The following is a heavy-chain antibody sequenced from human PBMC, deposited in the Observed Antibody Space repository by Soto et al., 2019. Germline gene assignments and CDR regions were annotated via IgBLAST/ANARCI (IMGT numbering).Heavy chain of an antibody. Sequence: QVQLVQSGAEVKKPGSSVKVSCKASGGTFSSYTISWVRQAPGQGLEWMGRIIPILGIANYAQKFQGRVTITADKSTSTAYMELSSLRSEDTAVYYCAREGAYYGSGSYGYFDYRGQGTLVTVSS. CDR1: GGTFSSYT. D-gene: IGHD3-10*01. J-gene: IGHJ4*02. CDR2: IIPILGIA. CDR3: AREGAYYGSGSYGYFDY. V-gene: IGHV1-69*08.